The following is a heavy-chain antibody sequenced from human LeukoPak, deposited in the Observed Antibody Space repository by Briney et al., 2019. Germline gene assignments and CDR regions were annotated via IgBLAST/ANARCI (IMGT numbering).Heavy chain of an antibody. Sequence: SVKVSCKDSGGTFSSYAISWVRQAPGQGLEWMGGIIPIFGTANYAQKFQGRVTITADESTSTAYMELSSLRSEDTAVYYCASGNRAVVVVAATGFSSFDYWGQGTLVTVSS. CDR3: ASGNRAVVVVAATGFSSFDY. V-gene: IGHV1-69*13. CDR2: IIPIFGTA. J-gene: IGHJ4*02. D-gene: IGHD2-15*01. CDR1: GGTFSSYA.